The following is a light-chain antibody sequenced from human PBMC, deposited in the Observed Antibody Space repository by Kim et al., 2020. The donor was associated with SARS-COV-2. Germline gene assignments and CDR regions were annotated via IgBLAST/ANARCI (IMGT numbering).Light chain of an antibody. J-gene: IGLJ3*02. Sequence: ALGQTVRITCQGDSLRSYYASWYQQNPGQAPVLVIYEKNNRPSGIPDRFSGSSSGNTASLTITGAQAEDEADYYCNSRESGVNHVVFGGGTQLTVL. CDR3: NSRESGVNHVV. CDR1: SLRSYY. CDR2: EKN. V-gene: IGLV3-19*01.